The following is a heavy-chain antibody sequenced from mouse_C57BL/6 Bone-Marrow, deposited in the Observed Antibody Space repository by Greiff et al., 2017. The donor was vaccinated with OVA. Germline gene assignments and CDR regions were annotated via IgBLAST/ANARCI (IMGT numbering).Heavy chain of an antibody. CDR3: ARDPFTTVVGYFDV. V-gene: IGHV5-4*01. D-gene: IGHD1-1*01. Sequence: EVKLQESGGGLVKPGGSLKLSCAASGFTFSSYAMSWVRQTPEKRLEWVATISDGGSYTYYPDNVKGRFTISRDNAKNNLYLQMSHLKSEDTAMYYCARDPFTTVVGYFDVWGTGTTVTVSS. CDR1: GFTFSSYA. J-gene: IGHJ1*03. CDR2: ISDGGSYT.